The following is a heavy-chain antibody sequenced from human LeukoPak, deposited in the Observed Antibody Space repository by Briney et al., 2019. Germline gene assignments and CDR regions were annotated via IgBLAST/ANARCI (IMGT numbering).Heavy chain of an antibody. CDR3: ARDQIVVAGNWFDP. CDR2: IYYSGNT. J-gene: IGHJ5*02. V-gene: IGHV4-59*01. D-gene: IGHD6-13*01. Sequence: SETLSLTCTVSGGSISTYYWSWIRQPPGKGLEWIGDIYYSGNTNYNPSLKSRVTIPIDTSKNQFSLKLRSVTAADTAVYYCARDQIVVAGNWFDPWGQGTLVTVSS. CDR1: GGSISTYY.